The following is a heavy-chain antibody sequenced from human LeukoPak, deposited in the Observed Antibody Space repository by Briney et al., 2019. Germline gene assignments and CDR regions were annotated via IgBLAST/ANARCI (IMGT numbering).Heavy chain of an antibody. CDR1: GFTLSSSA. J-gene: IGHJ4*02. CDR2: ISWNSGSI. V-gene: IGHV3-9*01. CDR3: AKDSFVGTTSYLDS. Sequence: GGSLRLSCAASGFTLSSSAMNWVRQAPGKGLEWVSGISWNSGSIGYAGSVKGRFTISRDNSKNSLYLHLNSLTPEDTALYYCAKDSFVGTTSYLDSWGQGTLVTVSS. D-gene: IGHD1-26*01.